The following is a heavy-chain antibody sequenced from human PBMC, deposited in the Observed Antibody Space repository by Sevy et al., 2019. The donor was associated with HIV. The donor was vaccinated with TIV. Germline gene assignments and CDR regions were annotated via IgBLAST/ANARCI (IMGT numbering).Heavy chain of an antibody. CDR3: ARDDGSSPGDY. Sequence: ASVTVSCKASGGTFSSYAISWVRQAPGQGLEWMGGINPIFGTANYAQTFQGRVTITADESTSTAYMELSSLRSEDTAVYYCARDDGSSPGDYWGQGTLVTVSS. J-gene: IGHJ4*02. D-gene: IGHD6-6*01. V-gene: IGHV1-69*13. CDR1: GGTFSSYA. CDR2: INPIFGTA.